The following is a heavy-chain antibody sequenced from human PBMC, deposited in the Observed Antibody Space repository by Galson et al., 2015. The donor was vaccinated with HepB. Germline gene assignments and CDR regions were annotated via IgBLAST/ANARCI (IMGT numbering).Heavy chain of an antibody. V-gene: IGHV3-43*01. CDR2: ISWDGGST. CDR3: AKDIGSTLGYSSGLDAFDI. J-gene: IGHJ3*02. CDR1: GFTFDDYT. D-gene: IGHD6-19*01. Sequence: SLRLSCAASGFTFDDYTMHWVRQAPGKGLEWVSLISWDGGSTYYADSVKGRFTISRDNSKNSLYLQMNSLRTEDTALYYCAKDIGSTLGYSSGLDAFDIWGQGTMVTVSS.